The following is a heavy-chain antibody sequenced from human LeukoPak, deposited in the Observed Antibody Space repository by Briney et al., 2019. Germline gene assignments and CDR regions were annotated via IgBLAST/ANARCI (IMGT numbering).Heavy chain of an antibody. CDR3: ARHVPVQYSSFDY. V-gene: IGHV4-61*02. J-gene: IGHJ4*02. CDR2: IYTSGST. Sequence: PSQTLSLICTVSGGSISSGSYFWSWIRQPAGKGLEWIGRIYTSGSTNYNPSLKSRVTISIDTSKNQFSLNLSSVTAADTAVYYCARHVPVQYSSFDYWGQGTLVTVSS. CDR1: GGSISSGSYF. D-gene: IGHD2-15*01.